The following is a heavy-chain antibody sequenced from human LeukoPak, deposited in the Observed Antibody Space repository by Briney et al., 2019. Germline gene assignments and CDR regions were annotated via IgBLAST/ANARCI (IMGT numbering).Heavy chain of an antibody. Sequence: PSETLSLTCTVSDGSVSSYYWSWIRQPPGKGLEWIGYIYYSGSTNYNPSLKSRVTISVDTSKNQFSLKLSSVTAADTAVYYCARDTAHDYYDSSGYYSWFDPWGQGTLVTVSS. V-gene: IGHV4-59*02. CDR3: ARDTAHDYYDSSGYYSWFDP. CDR2: IYYSGST. J-gene: IGHJ5*02. D-gene: IGHD3-22*01. CDR1: DGSVSSYY.